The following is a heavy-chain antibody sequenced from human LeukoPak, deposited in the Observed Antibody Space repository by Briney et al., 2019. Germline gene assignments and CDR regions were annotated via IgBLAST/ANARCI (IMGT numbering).Heavy chain of an antibody. CDR3: ARVRTRRGSNYYGMDV. D-gene: IGHD1-1*01. J-gene: IGHJ6*02. V-gene: IGHV4-59*01. Sequence: PSETLSLTCTVSGGSISSYYWSWLRQPPGKGLEWIGYIYYSGSTNYGPSLKCRVTISVDTSKNQFSLKLSSVTAADTAVYYCARVRTRRGSNYYGMDVWGQGTTVTVSS. CDR2: IYYSGST. CDR1: GGSISSYY.